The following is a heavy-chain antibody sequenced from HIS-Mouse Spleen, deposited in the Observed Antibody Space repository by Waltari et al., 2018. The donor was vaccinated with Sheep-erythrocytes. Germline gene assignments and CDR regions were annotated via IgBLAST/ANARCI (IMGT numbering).Heavy chain of an antibody. CDR3: AKRYSGSYYYYYYYGMDV. Sequence: QVQLVESGGGVVQPGRSLRLSCAASGFTFSSYGMHWVGQAPGKGLEWVAVISYDGSNKYYADSVKGRFTISRDNSKNTLYLQMNSLRAEDTAVYYCAKRYSGSYYYYYYYGMDVWGQGTTVTVSS. CDR2: ISYDGSNK. CDR1: GFTFSSYG. D-gene: IGHD1-26*01. V-gene: IGHV3-30*18. J-gene: IGHJ6*02.